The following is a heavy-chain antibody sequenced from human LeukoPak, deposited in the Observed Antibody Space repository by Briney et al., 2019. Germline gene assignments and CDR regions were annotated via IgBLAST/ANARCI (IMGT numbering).Heavy chain of an antibody. D-gene: IGHD6-19*01. CDR1: GFIFSSYG. J-gene: IGHJ4*02. Sequence: PGRSLTLSCAASGFIFSSYGMNWVRQAPGKGLEWVAVISFDGTNKDYAESVKGRFTTSRDNSKLYLQMNSLRADDTAVYYCARDGNRWLEPLAYWGQGTLVTVSS. V-gene: IGHV3-30*03. CDR2: ISFDGTNK. CDR3: ARDGNRWLEPLAY.